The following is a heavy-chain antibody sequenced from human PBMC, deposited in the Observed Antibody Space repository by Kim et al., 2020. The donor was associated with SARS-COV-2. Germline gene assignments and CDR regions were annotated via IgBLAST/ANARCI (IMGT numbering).Heavy chain of an antibody. Sequence: LKSRVTISVDTSKNQFSLKLSSVTAADTAVYYCAREGSRIVATTSGWFDPWGQGTLVTVSS. D-gene: IGHD5-12*01. CDR3: AREGSRIVATTSGWFDP. J-gene: IGHJ5*02. V-gene: IGHV4-39*07.